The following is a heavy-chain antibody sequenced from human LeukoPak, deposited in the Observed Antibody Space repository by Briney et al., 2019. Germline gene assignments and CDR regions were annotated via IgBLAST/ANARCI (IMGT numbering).Heavy chain of an antibody. Sequence: GSSVKVSCKASGGTFSSYTISWVRQAPGQGLEWMGWISAYNGNTNYAQKLQGRVTMTTDTSTSTAYMELRGLRSDDTAVYYCARDRYRGVDFDYWGQGTLVTVSS. V-gene: IGHV1-18*01. CDR3: ARDRYRGVDFDY. J-gene: IGHJ4*02. CDR2: ISAYNGNT. CDR1: GGTFSSYT. D-gene: IGHD5-12*01.